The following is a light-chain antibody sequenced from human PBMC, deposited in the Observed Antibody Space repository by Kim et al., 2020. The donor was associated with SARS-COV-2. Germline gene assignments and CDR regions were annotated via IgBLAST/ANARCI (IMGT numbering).Light chain of an antibody. J-gene: IGLJ2*01. Sequence: VAPGQTASITCSGDKLGDKYACWYQQKPRQSPVLVIYQDTKRPSGIPERFSGSNSGNTATLTIGGTQAMDEADYYCQAWESSTAVFGGGTQLTVL. CDR2: QDT. CDR1: KLGDKY. CDR3: QAWESSTAV. V-gene: IGLV3-1*01.